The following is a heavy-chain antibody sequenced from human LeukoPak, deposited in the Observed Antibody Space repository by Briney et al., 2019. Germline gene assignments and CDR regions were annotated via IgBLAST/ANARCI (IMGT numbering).Heavy chain of an antibody. CDR1: GFMFSNYW. J-gene: IGHJ4*02. D-gene: IGHD2-15*01. V-gene: IGHV3-7*01. CDR2: IKREGSEK. CDR3: ARLPADDSVFDH. Sequence: GGSLRLSCAASGFMFSNYWMAWVRQAPGKGLEWVANIKREGSEKHYVESVKGRLTISRDNAKNLLYLQMNSLRAEDTAVYYCARLPADDSVFDHWGQGTLVTVSS.